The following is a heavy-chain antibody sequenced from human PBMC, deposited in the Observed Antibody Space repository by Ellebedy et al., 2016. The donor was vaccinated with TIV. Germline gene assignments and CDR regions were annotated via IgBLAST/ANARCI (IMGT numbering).Heavy chain of an antibody. CDR2: IIPIFGTA. CDR1: GCTFSSYA. V-gene: IGHV1-69*13. D-gene: IGHD6-19*01. Sequence: AASVKVSCKASGCTFSSYAISWVRQAPGQGLEWMGGIIPIFGTANYAQKFQGRVTITADESTSTAYMELSSLRSEDTAVYYCAREGLLAVAGSDYFDYWGQGTLVTVSS. CDR3: AREGLLAVAGSDYFDY. J-gene: IGHJ4*02.